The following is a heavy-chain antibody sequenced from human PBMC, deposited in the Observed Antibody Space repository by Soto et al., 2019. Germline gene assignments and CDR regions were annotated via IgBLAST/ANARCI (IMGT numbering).Heavy chain of an antibody. V-gene: IGHV4-34*01. CDR2: INPSGST. Sequence: QVQLQQCGAGLLKPSETLSLTCAVYGGSFSGYYWSWILQPPGKGLEWIGEINPSGSTNYNPSLKSRVTISVDTAKNQLSLQLRSVTAADTAVKYCARGSLRYSNRLYYYYYGWDGWGRGTTVTVCS. D-gene: IGHD4-4*01. CDR1: GGSFSGYY. CDR3: ARGSLRYSNRLYYYYYGWDG. J-gene: IGHJ6*02.